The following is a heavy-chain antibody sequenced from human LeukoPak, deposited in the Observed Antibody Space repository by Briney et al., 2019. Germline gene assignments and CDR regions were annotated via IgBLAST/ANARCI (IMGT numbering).Heavy chain of an antibody. J-gene: IGHJ4*02. CDR3: ARGGGGANVDY. D-gene: IGHD3-16*01. V-gene: IGHV2-70*04. CDR2: IDWDDDK. CDR1: GFSLSSSGMR. Sequence: SGPALVKPTQTLTLICTFSGFSLSSSGMRVSWIRQPPGKALEWLARIDWDDDKFYSTSLKTRLTISKDTSKNQVVLKMTNMDPGDTATYYCARGGGGANVDYWGQGTLVTVSS.